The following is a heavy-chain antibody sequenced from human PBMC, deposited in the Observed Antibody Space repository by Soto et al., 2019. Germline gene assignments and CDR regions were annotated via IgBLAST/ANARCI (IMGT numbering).Heavy chain of an antibody. J-gene: IGHJ6*02. Sequence: QVQLVQSGAEVKKPGASVKVSCKASGYTFTSYGISWVRQAPGQGLEWMGWISAYNGNTNYAQKLQGRVTMTTDTSTSTAYMELRTLGSDDTDVYYCARDHYDIHSGDYYYYYGMDVWGQGTTVTVSS. D-gene: IGHD3-9*01. CDR2: ISAYNGNT. CDR3: ARDHYDIHSGDYYYYYGMDV. V-gene: IGHV1-18*01. CDR1: GYTFTSYG.